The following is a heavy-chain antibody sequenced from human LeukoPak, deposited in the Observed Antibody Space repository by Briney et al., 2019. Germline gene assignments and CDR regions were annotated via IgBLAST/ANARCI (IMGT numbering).Heavy chain of an antibody. V-gene: IGHV3-23*01. Sequence: GGSLRLSCAASGFTFSSYAMSWVRQAPGKGLEWASAISGSGGSTYYADSVKGQFTISRDNSKNTLYLQMNSLRAEDTAVYYCAKFSTDYYYYYMDVWGKGTTVTVSS. CDR3: AKFSTDYYYYYMDV. D-gene: IGHD3-3*02. CDR2: ISGSGGST. CDR1: GFTFSSYA. J-gene: IGHJ6*03.